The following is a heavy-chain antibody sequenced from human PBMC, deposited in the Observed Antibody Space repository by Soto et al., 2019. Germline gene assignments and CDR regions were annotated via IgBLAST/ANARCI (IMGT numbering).Heavy chain of an antibody. CDR2: INPSGGST. Sequence: GSSVKVSCKASGYTFTRYEMHWGRQAPGQGLEWMGIINPSGGSTSYAQKFQGRVTMTRDTSTSTVYMELSSLRSEDTAVYYCAILVMGTTDYCDIRGQGT. CDR1: GYTFTRYE. D-gene: IGHD1-26*01. V-gene: IGHV1-46*01. J-gene: IGHJ3*02. CDR3: AILVMGTTDYCDI.